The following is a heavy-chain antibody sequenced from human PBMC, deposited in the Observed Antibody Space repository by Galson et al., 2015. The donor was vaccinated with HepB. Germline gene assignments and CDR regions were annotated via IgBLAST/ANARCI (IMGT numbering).Heavy chain of an antibody. CDR3: ASIKGIAVAGTGFDY. D-gene: IGHD6-19*01. J-gene: IGHJ4*02. Sequence: SVKVSCKASGGTFSSYAISWVRQAPGQGLEWMGGIIPILGIANYAQKFQGRVTITADKSTSTAYMELSSLRSGDTAVYYCASIKGIAVAGTGFDYWGQGTLVTVSS. V-gene: IGHV1-69*10. CDR1: GGTFSSYA. CDR2: IIPILGIA.